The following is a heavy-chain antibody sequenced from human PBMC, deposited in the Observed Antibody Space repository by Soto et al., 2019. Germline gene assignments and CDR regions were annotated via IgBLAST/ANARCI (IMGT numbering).Heavy chain of an antibody. CDR3: ARDDIVLMVYARSFDY. Sequence: ASVKVSCKASGYTFTGYYMHWVRQAPGQGLEWMGWINPNSGGTNYAQKFQGRVTMTRDTSISTAYMELSRLRSDDTAVYYCARDDIVLMVYARSFDYWGQGTLVTVSS. D-gene: IGHD2-8*01. CDR1: GYTFTGYY. J-gene: IGHJ4*02. V-gene: IGHV1-2*02. CDR2: INPNSGGT.